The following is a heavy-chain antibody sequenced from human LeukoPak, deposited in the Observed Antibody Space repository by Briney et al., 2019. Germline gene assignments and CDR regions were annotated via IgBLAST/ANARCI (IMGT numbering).Heavy chain of an antibody. Sequence: GGSLRLSCAASGFTFSSYAMYWVRQAPGKGLEGVAVISYDGSNKYYADSVKGRFTISRDNSKNTLYLQMNSLRAEDTAVYYCTRGVEMARSTFEYWGQGTLVTVSS. D-gene: IGHD5-24*01. V-gene: IGHV3-30-3*01. CDR3: TRGVEMARSTFEY. CDR2: ISYDGSNK. CDR1: GFTFSSYA. J-gene: IGHJ4*02.